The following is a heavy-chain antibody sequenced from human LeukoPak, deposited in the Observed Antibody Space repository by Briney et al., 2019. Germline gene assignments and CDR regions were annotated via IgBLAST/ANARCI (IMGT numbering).Heavy chain of an antibody. J-gene: IGHJ6*02. CDR2: IWYDGSNK. V-gene: IGHV3-33*01. Sequence: PGRSLRLSCAASGFTFSSYGMHWVRQAPGKGLEWVAVIWYDGSNKYYADSVKGRFTISRDNSKNTLYLQMNSLRAEDTAVCYCARDGDCGGDCYSDPYYYYYGMDVWGQGTTVTVSS. D-gene: IGHD2-21*02. CDR3: ARDGDCGGDCYSDPYYYYYGMDV. CDR1: GFTFSSYG.